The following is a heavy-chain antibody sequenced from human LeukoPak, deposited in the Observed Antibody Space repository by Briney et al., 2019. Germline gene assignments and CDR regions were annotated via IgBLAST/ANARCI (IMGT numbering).Heavy chain of an antibody. D-gene: IGHD1-26*01. CDR3: ARREYYHYYMDV. CDR2: IYYSGST. J-gene: IGHJ6*03. CDR1: GGSISSSSYY. V-gene: IGHV4-39*01. Sequence: SETLSLTCTVSGGSISSSSYYWGWIRQPPGKGLEWIGSIYYSGSTYYNPSLKSRVTISVDTSKNQFSLKLSSVTAADTAVYYCARREYYHYYMDVWGKGTTVTISS.